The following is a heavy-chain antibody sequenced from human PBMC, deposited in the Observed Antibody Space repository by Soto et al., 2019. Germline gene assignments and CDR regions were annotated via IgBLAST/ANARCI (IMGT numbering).Heavy chain of an antibody. V-gene: IGHV3-33*01. D-gene: IGHD6-25*01. CDR1: GVPLSSYS. CDR3: ARPPLSSTGYED. CDR2: IWYDGTTA. J-gene: IGHJ4*01. Sequence: GGSLRHWCAPSGVPLSSYSMHWVRPAPGKGLEWVAVIWYDGTTAHDADAVKGRFTLPRDNAKNTLYSQMNSLTVEDTAAYYWARPPLSSTGYEDWGQEPLVNVSS.